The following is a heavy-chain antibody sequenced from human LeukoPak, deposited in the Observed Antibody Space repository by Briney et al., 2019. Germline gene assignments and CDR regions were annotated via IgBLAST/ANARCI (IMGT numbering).Heavy chain of an antibody. CDR1: GGSIGSSGSY. J-gene: IGHJ4*02. CDR3: ARNTQGATSYFDY. Sequence: SETLSLTCTVSGGSIGSSGSYWGWIRQPPGKGLEWIGSIYYSGSTYYNPSLKSRVIISVDTSKNQFSLKLSSVTAADTAVYYCARNTQGATSYFDYWGQGTLVTFSS. V-gene: IGHV4-39*01. CDR2: IYYSGST. D-gene: IGHD1-26*01.